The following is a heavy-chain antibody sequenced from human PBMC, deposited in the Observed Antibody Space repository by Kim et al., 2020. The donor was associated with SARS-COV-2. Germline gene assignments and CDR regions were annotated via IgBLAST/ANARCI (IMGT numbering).Heavy chain of an antibody. CDR3: ARACSGGDCYNHFDY. Sequence: GGSLRLSCAASGFTFRSYAMHWVRQAPGKGLEWVAVISYDGSNKYYADSVKGRFTISRDNSKNTLYLQMNSLRAEDTAVYYCARACSGGDCYNHFDYWGQGTLVTVSS. J-gene: IGHJ4*02. CDR1: GFTFRSYA. D-gene: IGHD2-21*02. V-gene: IGHV3-30-3*01. CDR2: ISYDGSNK.